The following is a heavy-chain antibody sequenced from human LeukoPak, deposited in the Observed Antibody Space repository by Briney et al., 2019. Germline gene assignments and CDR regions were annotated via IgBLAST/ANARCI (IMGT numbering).Heavy chain of an antibody. CDR2: ISWNSGSI. V-gene: IGHV3-9*01. Sequence: GGSLRLSCAASGFTFDDYAMHWVRQAPGKGLEWVSGISWNSGSIGYADPVKGRFTISRDNAKNSLYLQMNSLRAEDTALYYCAKDLYGDYPRGLDYWGQGTLVTVSS. CDR3: AKDLYGDYPRGLDY. J-gene: IGHJ4*02. D-gene: IGHD4-17*01. CDR1: GFTFDDYA.